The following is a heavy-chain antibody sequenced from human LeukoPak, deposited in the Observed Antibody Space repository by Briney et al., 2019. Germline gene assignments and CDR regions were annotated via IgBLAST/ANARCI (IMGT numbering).Heavy chain of an antibody. V-gene: IGHV3-66*01. J-gene: IGHJ4*02. CDR2: IYTGGTT. Sequence: GGSLRLSCAVSGFNVSSNYMSWVRQPPGKGLEWVSIIYTGGTTYLADSVKGRFTVSRDNPKNTLYLQMNSLRAEDTAVYYCARATGALRPWDFWGQGTLVTVSS. CDR1: GFNVSSNY. CDR3: ARATGALRPWDF. D-gene: IGHD1-14*01.